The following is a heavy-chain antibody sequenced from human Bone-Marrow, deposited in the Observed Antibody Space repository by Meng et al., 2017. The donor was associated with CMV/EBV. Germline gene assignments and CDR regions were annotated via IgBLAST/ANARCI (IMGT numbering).Heavy chain of an antibody. V-gene: IGHV4-59*01. J-gene: IGHJ6*02. CDR1: GGSIASEY. CDR2: LHNSGRT. Sequence: SETLSLTCTVSGGSIASEYWSWIRQPPGKGLQWIAYLHNSGRTNYTPSLKRRVTLSVDTSKNQLSLKVRSVTAADTAVYYCARGHPAFSGVDVWGQGTTVTVSS. CDR3: ARGHPAFSGVDV. D-gene: IGHD2/OR15-2a*01.